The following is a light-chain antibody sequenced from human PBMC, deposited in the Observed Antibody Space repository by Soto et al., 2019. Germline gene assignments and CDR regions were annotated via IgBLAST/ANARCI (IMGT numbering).Light chain of an antibody. CDR2: EVS. CDR1: STDVGGYNY. V-gene: IGLV2-14*01. Sequence: QSALTQPASVSGSPGQSMTISCTGSSTDVGGYNYVSWYQQHPGKAPKVMIYEVSNRPSGVSNRFSGSKSGNAASLTISGLHAEDEADYYCSSYTSSSTYVFGTGTKVTVL. CDR3: SSYTSSSTYV. J-gene: IGLJ1*01.